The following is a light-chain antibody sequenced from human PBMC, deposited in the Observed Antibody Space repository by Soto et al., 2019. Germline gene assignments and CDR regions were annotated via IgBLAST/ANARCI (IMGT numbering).Light chain of an antibody. CDR2: GAS. J-gene: IGKJ5*01. Sequence: EIVLTQSPGTLSLSPGERATLSCRASQTLTSLYLAWYQQKPGQAPRLLIYGASTRATGIPDRFSGSGSGTVFTLTISRLEPEDFAVYYCQQYNNSPITFGQGTRLEIK. CDR3: QQYNNSPIT. CDR1: QTLTSLY. V-gene: IGKV3-20*01.